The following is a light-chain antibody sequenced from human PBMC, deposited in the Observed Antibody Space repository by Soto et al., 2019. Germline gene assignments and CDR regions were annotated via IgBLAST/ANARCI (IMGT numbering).Light chain of an antibody. Sequence: EFVLTQSPGTLSLSPGERATLSCRASQTVRNNYLAWYQQKPGQAPRLLIYDASSRATGIPDRFSGGGSGTDFTLTIGRLEPEDFAVYYCQQYGTSPVFGQGTKLEIK. CDR2: DAS. V-gene: IGKV3-20*01. CDR1: QTVRNNY. CDR3: QQYGTSPV. J-gene: IGKJ2*01.